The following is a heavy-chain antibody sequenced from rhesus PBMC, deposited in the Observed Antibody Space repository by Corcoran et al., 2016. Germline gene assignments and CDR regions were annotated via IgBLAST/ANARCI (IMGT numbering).Heavy chain of an antibody. CDR1: GGSVSSSNW. D-gene: IGHD5-12*01. J-gene: IGHJ4*01. CDR2: ISGSSGST. Sequence: QVQLQESGPGLVKPSETLSLTCAVSGGSVSSSNWWSWIRQPPGKGLEWIGYISGSSGSTYYHPSLKSRVTISTDTAKNQVSLKLSSVTAADTAVYYCARGPSFDYWGQGVLVTVSS. CDR3: ARGPSFDY. V-gene: IGHV4-65*01.